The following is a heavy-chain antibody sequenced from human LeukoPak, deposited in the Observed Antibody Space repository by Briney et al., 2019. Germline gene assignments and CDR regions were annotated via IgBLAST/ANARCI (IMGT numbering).Heavy chain of an antibody. V-gene: IGHV4-30-4*01. CDR1: GGSISSGDYY. CDR3: ARRQGPDWYFDL. J-gene: IGHJ2*01. CDR2: IFYSGITY. Sequence: SQTPSLTCTVSGGSISSGDYYWSWIRQPPGKGLEWIGYIFYSGITYYYNPSLKSRITISVDTSKNQFSLKLGSVTAADTAVYYCARRQGPDWYFDLWGRGTLVTASS.